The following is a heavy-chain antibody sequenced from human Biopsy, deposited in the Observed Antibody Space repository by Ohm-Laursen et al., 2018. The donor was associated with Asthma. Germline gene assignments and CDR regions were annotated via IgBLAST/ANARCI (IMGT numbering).Heavy chain of an antibody. J-gene: IGHJ6*02. Sequence: AASVKVSCKASGYPFTDYYVHWVRQAPGQGLEWMGRIDPNSGGTNYAQKFLGRVTMTRDTSVNTAFMVLSRLRSDDTAVYYCARAVDYSHYYGIDVWGQGTTVTVS. CDR2: IDPNSGGT. CDR3: ARAVDYSHYYGIDV. V-gene: IGHV1-2*06. D-gene: IGHD3-10*01. CDR1: GYPFTDYY.